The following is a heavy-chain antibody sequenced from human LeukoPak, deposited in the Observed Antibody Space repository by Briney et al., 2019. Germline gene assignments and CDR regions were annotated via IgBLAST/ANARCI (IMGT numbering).Heavy chain of an antibody. Sequence: SETLSLTCTVSGYSISSGDYWGWIRQPPGKGLEWIGSIYHSGSTYYNPSLKSRVTISVDTSKNQFSLKLSSVTAADTAVYYCARIAAGRNWFDPWGQGTLVTVSS. D-gene: IGHD6-13*01. CDR2: IYHSGST. CDR1: GYSISSGDY. CDR3: ARIAAGRNWFDP. V-gene: IGHV4-38-2*02. J-gene: IGHJ5*02.